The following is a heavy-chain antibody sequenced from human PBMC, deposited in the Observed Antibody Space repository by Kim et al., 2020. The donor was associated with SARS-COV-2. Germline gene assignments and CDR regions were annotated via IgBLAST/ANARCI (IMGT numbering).Heavy chain of an antibody. Sequence: ASVKVSCKASGYTFTSYGISWVRQAPGQGLEWMGWISAYHGNTNYAQKLQGRVTMTTDTSTSTAYMELRSLRSDDTAVYYCARDLSTVSQWSPPYYGMDVWGQGTTVTVSS. CDR3: ARDLSTVSQWSPPYYGMDV. V-gene: IGHV1-18*01. CDR2: ISAYHGNT. J-gene: IGHJ6*02. D-gene: IGHD4-17*01. CDR1: GYTFTSYG.